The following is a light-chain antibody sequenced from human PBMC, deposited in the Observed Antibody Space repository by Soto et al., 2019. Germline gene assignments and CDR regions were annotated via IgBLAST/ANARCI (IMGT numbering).Light chain of an antibody. CDR3: QQYNVYWT. CDR1: QSINIW. Sequence: DIQMTQSPSTLSASVVDRVTITCRASQSINIWLAWYQQKPGRAPNLLIYKASTLESGVPSRFSGSGSGTEFTLTISGLQPDDFATYYCQQYNVYWTFGQGTKVDIK. J-gene: IGKJ1*01. V-gene: IGKV1-5*03. CDR2: KAS.